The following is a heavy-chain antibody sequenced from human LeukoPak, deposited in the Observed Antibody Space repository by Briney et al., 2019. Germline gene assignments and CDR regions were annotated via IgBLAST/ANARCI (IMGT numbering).Heavy chain of an antibody. CDR3: ARGRIGLLWFGELER. CDR1: GGTFSSYA. V-gene: IGHV1-69*06. D-gene: IGHD3-10*01. Sequence: ASVNVSCTASGGTFSSYAISWVRQAPGQGLEWMGGIIPIFGTANYAQKFQGRVTITADKSTSTAYMELSSLRSEDTAVYYCARGRIGLLWFGELERWGQGTLVTVSS. J-gene: IGHJ4*02. CDR2: IIPIFGTA.